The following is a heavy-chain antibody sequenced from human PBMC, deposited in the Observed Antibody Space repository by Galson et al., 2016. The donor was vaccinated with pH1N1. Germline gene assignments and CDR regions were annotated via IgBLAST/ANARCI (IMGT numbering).Heavy chain of an antibody. J-gene: IGHJ3*01. V-gene: IGHV3-30*18. Sequence: SLRLSCAASKFTFSNYGMHWVRQAPGKGLEWVAVISYDGNNKYYADSVKGRFTISRDNSKKTLYLQMNSLRAEDTAVYYCAKDHCGYDQSGAFDFWGQGTMVTVSA. CDR2: ISYDGNNK. CDR1: KFTFSNYG. D-gene: IGHD1-14*01. CDR3: AKDHCGYDQSGAFDF.